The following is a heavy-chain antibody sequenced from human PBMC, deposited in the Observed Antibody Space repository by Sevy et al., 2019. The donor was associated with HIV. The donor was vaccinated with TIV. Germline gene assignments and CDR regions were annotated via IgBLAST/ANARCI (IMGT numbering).Heavy chain of an antibody. CDR1: GYTFTNYA. CDR3: ARAHARSAPLIWFDY. Sequence: ASVKVSCKTSGYTFTNYAVNWVRQAPGQGLEWMGWINMNTGDPPTYAQDFTGRFVFSFDTSVSTAYLQINSLKAEDTAVYYCARAHARSAPLIWFDYWGHGSLVTVSS. CDR2: INMNTGDPP. J-gene: IGHJ4*01. V-gene: IGHV7-4-1*02.